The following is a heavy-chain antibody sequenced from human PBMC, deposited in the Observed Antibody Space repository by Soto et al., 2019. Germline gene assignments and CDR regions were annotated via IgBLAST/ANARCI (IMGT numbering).Heavy chain of an antibody. J-gene: IGHJ4*02. Sequence: EVQLVQSGAEVKKPGESLRLSCQGSGYRFINYWISWVRQMPGKGLEWVGRIDPSDSYTVYSPSFQGHVTISIDTAINTAFLEWRSLQASDTAMYYCVRHGNGTPFYCDLWGRGTLVPVSS. CDR1: GYRFINYW. CDR2: IDPSDSYT. V-gene: IGHV5-10-1*03. CDR3: VRHGNGTPFYCDL. D-gene: IGHD1-1*01.